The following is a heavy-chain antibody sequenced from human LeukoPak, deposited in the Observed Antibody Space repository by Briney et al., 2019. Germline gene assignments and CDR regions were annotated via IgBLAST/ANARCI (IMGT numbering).Heavy chain of an antibody. J-gene: IGHJ3*01. CDR1: TDSFSTHY. D-gene: IGHD4-17*01. CDR3: ARDPTTVTKGFDV. Sequence: PSQTLSLTCSVSTDSFSTHYGTWIRHPPGKGLEWIGYISSIGSTNYNPSLKSRVTITVDTSKKQFSLKITSVTAADTAVYYCARDPTTVTKGFDVWGQGTMVTVSS. V-gene: IGHV4-59*11. CDR2: ISSIGST.